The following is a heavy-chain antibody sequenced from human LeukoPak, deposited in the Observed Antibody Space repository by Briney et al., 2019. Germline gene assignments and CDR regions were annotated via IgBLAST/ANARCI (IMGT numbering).Heavy chain of an antibody. CDR3: AKVVDGWELYYLGHYFDY. V-gene: IGHV3-21*04. D-gene: IGHD1-26*01. CDR1: GFTFGTYT. Sequence: GGSLRLSCAASGFTFGTYTLNWVRQAPGKGLEWVSSISSSSRYIYYADSVKGRFTISRDNSKNTLYLQMNSLRAEDTAVYYCAKVVDGWELYYLGHYFDYWGQGTLVTVSS. J-gene: IGHJ4*02. CDR2: ISSSSRYI.